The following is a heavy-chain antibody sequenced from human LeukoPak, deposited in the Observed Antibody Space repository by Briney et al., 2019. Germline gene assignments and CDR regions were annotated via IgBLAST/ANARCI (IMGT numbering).Heavy chain of an antibody. CDR3: ARVSVAGTPDRDYFDY. CDR1: GYTFTGYY. CDR2: INPNSGGT. D-gene: IGHD6-19*01. J-gene: IGHJ4*02. V-gene: IGHV1-2*02. Sequence: ASVTVSCKASGYTFTGYYMHWVRQAPGQGLEWMGCINPNSGGTNYAQKFQGRVTMTRDTSISTAYMEMSRLTSDDTAVYYCARVSVAGTPDRDYFDYWGQGTLVTVSS.